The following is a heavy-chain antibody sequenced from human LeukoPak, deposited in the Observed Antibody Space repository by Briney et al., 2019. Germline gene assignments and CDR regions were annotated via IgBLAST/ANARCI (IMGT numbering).Heavy chain of an antibody. J-gene: IGHJ4*02. CDR1: GYTFTTYA. Sequence: ASVKVSCKASGYTFTTYAMNWVRQAPGQGLEWMGWINTNTGNPTYAQGFTGRFVFSLDTSVSTAYPQISSLKAEDTAVYYCAREGKATVTSYFDYWGQGTLVTVSS. D-gene: IGHD4-17*01. V-gene: IGHV7-4-1*02. CDR3: AREGKATVTSYFDY. CDR2: INTNTGNP.